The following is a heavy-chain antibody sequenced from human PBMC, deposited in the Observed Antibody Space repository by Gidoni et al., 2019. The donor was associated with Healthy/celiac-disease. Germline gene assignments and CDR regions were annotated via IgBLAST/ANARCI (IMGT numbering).Heavy chain of an antibody. CDR3: AKGDGLTELEHFDY. Sequence: EVQLLEYGGDLVQPGGSLRLSSAAYGFTVSSYAMRWVRQAPGKGLAWVSAISGSGGSTYYAYSVEGRFTISRDNSKNTLYLQMNSLSAEDTAVYYCAKGDGLTELEHFDYWGQGTLVTVSS. CDR1: GFTVSSYA. J-gene: IGHJ4*02. D-gene: IGHD1-1*01. CDR2: ISGSGGST. V-gene: IGHV3-23*01.